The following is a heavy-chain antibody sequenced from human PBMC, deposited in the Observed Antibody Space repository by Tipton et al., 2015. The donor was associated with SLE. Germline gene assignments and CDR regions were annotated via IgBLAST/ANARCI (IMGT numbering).Heavy chain of an antibody. V-gene: IGHV4-34*01. CDR1: GGSFSGYY. J-gene: IGHJ5*02. Sequence: TLSLTCAVYGGSFSGYYWSWIRRPPGKGLEWIGEINHSGSTNYNPSLKSRVTISVDTSKNQFSLKLSSVTAADTAVYYCARISRGELTNWFDPWGQGTLVTVSS. D-gene: IGHD1-26*01. CDR2: INHSGST. CDR3: ARISRGELTNWFDP.